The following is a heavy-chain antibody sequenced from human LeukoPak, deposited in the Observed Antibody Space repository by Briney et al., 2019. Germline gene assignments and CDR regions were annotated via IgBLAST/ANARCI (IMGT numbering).Heavy chain of an antibody. Sequence: AGGSLRLSCAASGFTLNNAWMSWVRQAPGKGLEWRGRIKRETDGGTIDYAAPVKGRFTISRDDSRNTLYLQMDSLKIEDTAVYYCTTDRYYDNSELQFQHWGQGTLVTVSS. CDR2: IKRETDGGTI. D-gene: IGHD3-22*01. CDR3: TTDRYYDNSELQFQH. J-gene: IGHJ1*01. CDR1: GFTLNNAW. V-gene: IGHV3-15*01.